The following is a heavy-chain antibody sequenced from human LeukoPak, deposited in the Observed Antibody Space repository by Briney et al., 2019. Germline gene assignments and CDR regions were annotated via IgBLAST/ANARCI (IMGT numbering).Heavy chain of an antibody. CDR1: GFTFDDYA. D-gene: IGHD2/OR15-2a*01. Sequence: GRSLRLSCAASGFTFDDYAMHWVRHAPGKGLEWVSGISWNSGSIGYADSVKGRFTISGDNAKNSLYLQMNSLRAEDTALYYCAQEIGHYGMDVWGQGTTVTVSS. V-gene: IGHV3-9*01. CDR2: ISWNSGSI. CDR3: AQEIGHYGMDV. J-gene: IGHJ6*02.